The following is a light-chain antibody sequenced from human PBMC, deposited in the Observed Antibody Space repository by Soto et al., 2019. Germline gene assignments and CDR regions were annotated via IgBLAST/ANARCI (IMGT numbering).Light chain of an antibody. Sequence: DIQMTQSPSSLSASVGDSVTISCRAGQTINTYLNWYQQKPGQAPKVLIFAISTLQPGVPSRFRGSGSGTEFSLTLSSLHPEDAAPYYCQQSYSMPPWTFGQGTKVQIK. CDR1: QTINTY. J-gene: IGKJ1*01. CDR3: QQSYSMPPWT. CDR2: AIS. V-gene: IGKV1-39*01.